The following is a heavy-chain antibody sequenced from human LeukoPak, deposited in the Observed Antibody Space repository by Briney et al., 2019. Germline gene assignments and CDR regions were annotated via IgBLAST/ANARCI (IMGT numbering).Heavy chain of an antibody. D-gene: IGHD3-16*01. V-gene: IGHV3-23*01. J-gene: IGHJ5*02. CDR1: GFRFSDFT. Sequence: GGSLRLSCAASGFRFSDFTMTWVRQAPGKGPEWVSAIGGRGTSTYYADSLGGRFTISRDNSKDMLYLQMDSLKVEDTATYYCGKEGGAWGQGTKVTVSS. CDR2: IGGRGTST. CDR3: GKEGGA.